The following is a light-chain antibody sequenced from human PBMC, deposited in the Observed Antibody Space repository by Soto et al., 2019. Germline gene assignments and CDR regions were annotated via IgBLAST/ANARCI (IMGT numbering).Light chain of an antibody. V-gene: IGKV1-5*03. CDR1: QSISSW. CDR3: QQYNDFSRWT. J-gene: IGKJ1*01. CDR2: KAS. Sequence: DIQMTQSPSTLSASGGDRVTITCRASQSISSWLAWYQQKPGKAPKLLIYKASNLERGVPSRFSGSGSGTEFTLTISSLQPDDFATYYCQQYNDFSRWTFGQGTKVEIK.